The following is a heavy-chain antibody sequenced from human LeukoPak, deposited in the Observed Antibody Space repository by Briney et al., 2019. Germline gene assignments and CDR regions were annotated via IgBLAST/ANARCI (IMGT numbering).Heavy chain of an antibody. D-gene: IGHD6-19*01. J-gene: IGHJ4*02. CDR2: ISGSGGST. V-gene: IGHV3-23*01. CDR1: GFTFSSYA. CDR3: AKAEQWLGYDY. Sequence: PGGSLRRSCAASGFTFSSYAMSGDRQAPGLGLEWVSAISGSGGSTYYADSVKGRFTIATDNSKNTLDLQMHRLRDTDTAEYSSAKAEQWLGYDYWGQGTLVTVSS.